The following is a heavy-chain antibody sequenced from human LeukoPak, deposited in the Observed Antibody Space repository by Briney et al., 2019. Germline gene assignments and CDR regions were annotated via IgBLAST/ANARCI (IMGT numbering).Heavy chain of an antibody. D-gene: IGHD6-19*01. CDR2: INPDSGGT. V-gene: IGHV1-2*02. J-gene: IGHJ4*02. Sequence: ASVKVSCKTSGYTFTDYYIHWVRQAPGQGLEWMGWINPDSGGTNYAQKFQGRVTMTRDTSISTAYMELTSLTSDDTAVYSCARGRVGAGTVSYWGQGSLVTVSS. CDR1: GYTFTDYY. CDR3: ARGRVGAGTVSY.